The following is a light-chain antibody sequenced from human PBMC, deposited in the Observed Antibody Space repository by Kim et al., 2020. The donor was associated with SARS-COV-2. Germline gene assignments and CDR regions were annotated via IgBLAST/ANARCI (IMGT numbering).Light chain of an antibody. Sequence: PGKTASVSCGGNSSGSKSVHWYQQKSGQAPVLVIYYDSDRPSGIPERFSGSNSGNTATLTISRVEAGDEADYYCQVWDSTTDHRVVFGGGTQLTVL. J-gene: IGLJ2*01. CDR3: QVWDSTTDHRVV. CDR1: SSGSKS. V-gene: IGLV3-21*04. CDR2: YDS.